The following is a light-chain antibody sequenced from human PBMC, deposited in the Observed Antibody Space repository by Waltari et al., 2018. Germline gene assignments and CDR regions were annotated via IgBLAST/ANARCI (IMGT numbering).Light chain of an antibody. CDR1: GIGSKS. J-gene: IGLJ2*01. V-gene: IGLV3-21*02. CDR3: QVWDDSSDHVV. Sequence: SYVVTQPPSVSVAPGQTARVSCGGSGIGSKSVHWYQQRPGQAPILVIYDDRDRPSGIPDRFSGSNSGNTATLTISRVEVGDEADFYCQVWDDSSDHVVFGGGTKLTVL. CDR2: DDR.